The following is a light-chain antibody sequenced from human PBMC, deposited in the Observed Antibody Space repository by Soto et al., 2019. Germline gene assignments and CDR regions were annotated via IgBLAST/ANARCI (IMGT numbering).Light chain of an antibody. CDR2: NSD. Sequence: QSVVTQSLSVSGTPGQRVTISCSGSSSNIGRNTVSWYQQLPGTAPRLFIYNSDQRPSGVPDRFSASKSGTSASLAISGLQSEDEAEYSCAVWDDSLSGLVFGGGTKLTVL. CDR1: SSNIGRNT. CDR3: AVWDDSLSGLV. J-gene: IGLJ3*02. V-gene: IGLV1-44*01.